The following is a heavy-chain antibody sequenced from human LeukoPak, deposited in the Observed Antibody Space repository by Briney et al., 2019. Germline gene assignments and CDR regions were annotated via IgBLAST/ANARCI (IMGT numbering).Heavy chain of an antibody. CDR3: GKTTVGYSSGQKPAWPVDY. Sequence: PGGSLRLSCAASGFTFSDYAMNWVRQAPGMGLEWVAGIFCSGGSPHYADPVKGRFTISRDNSRNTVYLQINSLRAEDTAVYYCGKTTVGYSSGQKPAWPVDYWGQGTLVTVSS. CDR1: GFTFSDYA. V-gene: IGHV3-23*01. J-gene: IGHJ4*02. D-gene: IGHD5-18*01. CDR2: IFCSGGSP.